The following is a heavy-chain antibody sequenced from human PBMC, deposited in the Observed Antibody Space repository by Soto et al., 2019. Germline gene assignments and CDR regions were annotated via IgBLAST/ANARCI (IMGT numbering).Heavy chain of an antibody. CDR2: IYYSGST. V-gene: IGHV4-59*08. CDR3: AAPWELNAFDI. J-gene: IGHJ3*02. CDR1: GGSISSYY. Sequence: QVQLQESGPGLVKPSETLSLTCTVSGGSISSYYWSWIRQPPGKGLEWIGYIYYSGSTNYNPSLTIRFTLSVDTSTNQFSRKLSSVTAADTAVYSCAAPWELNAFDIWGQGTMVTVSS. D-gene: IGHD1-26*01.